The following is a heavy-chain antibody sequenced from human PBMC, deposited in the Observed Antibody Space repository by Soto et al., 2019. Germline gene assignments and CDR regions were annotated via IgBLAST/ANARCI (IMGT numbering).Heavy chain of an antibody. D-gene: IGHD1-1*01. CDR2: FFYGGRT. Sequence: QVQLQQSGPGLLKPSETLSLTCTVSGGSISSPSYNWGWVRQPPGKGPEWSGSFFYGGRTPYSPSLESRLSISVDTARSQVSLILTSVTAADTAVYYCATVASTHFDSWGQGALVVVSS. V-gene: IGHV4-39*01. CDR3: ATVASTHFDS. J-gene: IGHJ4*02. CDR1: GGSISSPSYN.